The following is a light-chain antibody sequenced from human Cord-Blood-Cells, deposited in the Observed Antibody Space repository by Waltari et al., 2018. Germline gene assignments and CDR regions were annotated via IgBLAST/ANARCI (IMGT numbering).Light chain of an antibody. V-gene: IGKV1-5*01. CDR2: DAT. CDR3: QQNNSYPWT. J-gene: IGKJ1*01. CDR1: QSISSW. Sequence: IRITHSPSPLSASAGERVTITCRASQSISSWFAWYQQKPGKAPKLLIYDATSLESGVPSRFSGSGYGTEFTLTISSLQPDDFATYYCQQNNSYPWTFGQGTKVEIK.